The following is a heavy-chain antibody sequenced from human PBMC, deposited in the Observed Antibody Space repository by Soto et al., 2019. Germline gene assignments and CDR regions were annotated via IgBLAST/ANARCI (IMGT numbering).Heavy chain of an antibody. CDR1: GFTFSNAW. CDR3: TTALRYYDFWSGYYRGDY. CDR2: IKGKTDGGTT. Sequence: VQLVESGGGLVKPGGSLRLSCAASGFTFSNAWMYWVRQAPGKGLEWVGLIKGKTDGGTTDYAAPVKGRFAISRDDSKNTLYLQMNSLETEDTAVYYCTTALRYYDFWSGYYRGDYWGQGTLVTVSS. D-gene: IGHD3-3*01. J-gene: IGHJ4*02. V-gene: IGHV3-15*01.